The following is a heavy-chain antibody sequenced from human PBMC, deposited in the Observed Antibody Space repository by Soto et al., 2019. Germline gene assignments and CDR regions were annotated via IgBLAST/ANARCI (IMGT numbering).Heavy chain of an antibody. J-gene: IGHJ4*02. Sequence: QITLKESGPPLVKPTQTPTLTCTFSGFSLTTSAVGVGWIRQPPGKGLEWLALLYWNDDNKYSPSLRNRLTLTKDTSKNQVVLTMTNMDPADTATYYCAHGSGWLFDYWGQGTLVTVSS. V-gene: IGHV2-5*01. D-gene: IGHD6-19*01. CDR3: AHGSGWLFDY. CDR2: LYWNDDN. CDR1: GFSLTTSAVG.